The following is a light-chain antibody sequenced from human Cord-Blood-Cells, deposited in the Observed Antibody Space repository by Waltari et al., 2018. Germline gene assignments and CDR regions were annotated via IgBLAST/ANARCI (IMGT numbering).Light chain of an antibody. V-gene: IGKV3D-7*01. CDR1: QSVSSSY. CDR3: QQDYNLPYT. Sequence: EIVMTQSPATLSSSPGERATLSCRASQSVSSSYLSWYQQKPGQAPRLLIYGASTRATGIPARFSGSGSGTDFTLTISSLQPEDFAVYYCQQDYNLPYTFGQGTKLEIK. CDR2: GAS. J-gene: IGKJ2*01.